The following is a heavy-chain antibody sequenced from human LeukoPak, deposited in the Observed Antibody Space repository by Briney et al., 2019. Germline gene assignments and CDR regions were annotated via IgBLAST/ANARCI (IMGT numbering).Heavy chain of an antibody. CDR3: AKDSGASLCYFDY. CDR2: IWYDGSNK. J-gene: IGHJ4*02. Sequence: GGSLRLSCAASGFTFSSYNMHWVRQAPGKGLEWVAVIWYDGSNKYYADPVKGRFTISRDNSKNTLYLQMNSLRAEDTAVYYCAKDSGASLCYFDYWGQGTLVTVSS. V-gene: IGHV3-33*06. CDR1: GFTFSSYN. D-gene: IGHD3-10*01.